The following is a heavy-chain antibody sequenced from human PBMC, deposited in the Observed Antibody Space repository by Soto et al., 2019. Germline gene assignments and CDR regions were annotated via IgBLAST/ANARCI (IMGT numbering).Heavy chain of an antibody. Sequence: GGSLRLSCAASGFTFSSHAMSWVRQAPGKGLEWVSAISGSGGSTYYADSVKGRFTISRDNSKNTLYLHMNGLRAEDTAVYYCTKSAASEDDYFYYGLDVWGQGTTVTVPS. CDR3: TKSAASEDDYFYYGLDV. CDR1: GFTFSSHA. CDR2: ISGSGGST. D-gene: IGHD6-25*01. J-gene: IGHJ6*02. V-gene: IGHV3-23*01.